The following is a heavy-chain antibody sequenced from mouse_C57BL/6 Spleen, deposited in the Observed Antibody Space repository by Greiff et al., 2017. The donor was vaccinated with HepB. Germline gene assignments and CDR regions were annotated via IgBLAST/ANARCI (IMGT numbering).Heavy chain of an antibody. V-gene: IGHV5-4*01. Sequence: EVQLVESGGGLVKPGGSLKLSCAASGFTFSSYAMSWVRQTPEKRLEWVATISDGGSYTYYPDNVKGRFIISRDNAKNNLYLQMSRLKSEDTAMYYCARNLEYDGYCYDMVYWGKGTSVNVSS. J-gene: IGHJ4*01. CDR3: ARNLEYDGYCYDMVY. CDR2: ISDGGSYT. CDR1: GFTFSSYA. D-gene: IGHD2-4*01.